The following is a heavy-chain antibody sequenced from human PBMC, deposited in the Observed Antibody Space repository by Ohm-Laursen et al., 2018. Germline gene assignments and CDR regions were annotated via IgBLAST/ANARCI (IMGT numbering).Heavy chain of an antibody. CDR2: IWHDGGSK. D-gene: IGHD2-15*01. J-gene: IGHJ2*01. CDR3: ARDLHSRYFDV. V-gene: IGHV3-33*01. Sequence: SLRLSCTASGMTFKNYGMHWVRQAPGKGLEWVALIWHDGGSKYYADSVKGRFTVSRDNSKNTLDLQMNSLRAEDTAVYYCARDLHSRYFDVWGRGTLVTVSS. CDR1: GMTFKNYG.